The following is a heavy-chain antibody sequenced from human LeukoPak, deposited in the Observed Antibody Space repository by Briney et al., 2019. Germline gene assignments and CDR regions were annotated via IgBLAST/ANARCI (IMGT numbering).Heavy chain of an antibody. CDR3: ARDYPPYCDGGRCYSSYFDY. Sequence: PGGSLRLSCAASGFTVSSNYMRWVRQAPGKELEWVAVISYDGSNKYYADSVKGRFTISRDNSKNTLYLQMNSLRAEDTAVYYCARDYPPYCDGGRCYSSYFDYWGQGTLVTVSS. CDR2: ISYDGSNK. D-gene: IGHD2-15*01. CDR1: GFTVSSNY. J-gene: IGHJ4*02. V-gene: IGHV3-30-3*01.